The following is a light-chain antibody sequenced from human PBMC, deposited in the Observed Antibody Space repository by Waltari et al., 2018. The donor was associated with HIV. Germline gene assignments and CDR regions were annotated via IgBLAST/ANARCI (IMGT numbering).Light chain of an antibody. Sequence: EIVMTQSPVALSASLGARVTLPCRASQRVGTSLAWYQQRPGQAPGVLIYSVSTRAAGVPARFSGSGSGTDFTLTISSLQPEDYAVYFCQQYEKWPPLTFGGGTKV. CDR3: QQYEKWPPLT. CDR2: SVS. J-gene: IGKJ4*01. V-gene: IGKV3-15*01. CDR1: QRVGTS.